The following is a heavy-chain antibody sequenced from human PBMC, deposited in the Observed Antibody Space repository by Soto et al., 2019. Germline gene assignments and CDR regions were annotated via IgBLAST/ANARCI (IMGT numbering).Heavy chain of an antibody. CDR3: ASRDITIFGVVPEPYYYYYMDV. CDR2: IYYSGST. Sequence: PSETLSLTCTVSGGSISSYYWSWIRQPPGKGLEWIGYIYYSGSTNYNPSLKSRVTISVDTSKNQFSLKLSSVTAADTAVYYCASRDITIFGVVPEPYYYYYMDVWGKGTTVTVSS. CDR1: GGSISSYY. D-gene: IGHD3-3*01. J-gene: IGHJ6*03. V-gene: IGHV4-59*01.